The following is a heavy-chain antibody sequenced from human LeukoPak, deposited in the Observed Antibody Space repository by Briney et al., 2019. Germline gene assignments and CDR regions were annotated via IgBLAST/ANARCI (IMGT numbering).Heavy chain of an antibody. CDR2: IIPILGIA. J-gene: IGHJ4*02. CDR1: GYTFTSYG. D-gene: IGHD6-13*01. Sequence: GASVKVSCKASGYTFTSYGISWVRQAPGQGLEWMGRIIPILGIANYAQKFQGRVTITADKSTSTAYMELSSLRSEDTAVYYCARVGGDWIGYSSSWYFDYWGQGTLVTVSS. CDR3: ARVGGDWIGYSSSWYFDY. V-gene: IGHV1-69*04.